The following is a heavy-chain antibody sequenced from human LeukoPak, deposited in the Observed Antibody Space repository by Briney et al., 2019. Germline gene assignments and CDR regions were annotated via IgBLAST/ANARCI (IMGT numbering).Heavy chain of an antibody. CDR3: ARDLSSSWYSGYYFDY. CDR1: GYTFTSYY. J-gene: IGHJ4*02. CDR2: INPSGGST. V-gene: IGHV1-46*01. Sequence: ASVKVPCKASGYTFTSYYMHWVRQAPGQGLEWMGIINPSGGSTSYAQKFQGRVTMTRDTSTSTVYMELSSLRSEDTAVYYCARDLSSSWYSGYYFDYWGQGTLVTVSS. D-gene: IGHD6-13*01.